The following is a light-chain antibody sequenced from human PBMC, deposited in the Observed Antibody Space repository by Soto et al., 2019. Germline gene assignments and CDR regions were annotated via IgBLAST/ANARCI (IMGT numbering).Light chain of an antibody. CDR3: SSYTSSSTRV. CDR1: SSDVGGYNY. Sequence: QSALTQPASVSGSPGQSITITCTGTSSDVGGYNYVSWYQQHPGKAPKLMIYEVSNRPSGVSKRFSGSKSGNTASLTISGLQAEDEADYCWSSYTSSSTRVFGGGTKLTVL. V-gene: IGLV2-14*01. J-gene: IGLJ3*02. CDR2: EVS.